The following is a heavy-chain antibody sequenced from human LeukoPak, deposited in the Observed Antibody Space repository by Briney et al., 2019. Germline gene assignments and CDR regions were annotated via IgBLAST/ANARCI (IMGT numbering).Heavy chain of an antibody. D-gene: IGHD3-9*01. V-gene: IGHV1-2*02. CDR1: GYTFTGYY. CDR2: INPNSGGT. J-gene: IGHJ5*02. CDR3: ARDGDYDILTGYYKRNWFDP. Sequence: ASAKVSCKASGYTFTGYYMYWVRQAPGQGLEWMGWINPNSGGTNYAQKFQGRVTMTRDTSISTAYMELSRLRSDDTAVYYCARDGDYDILTGYYKRNWFDPWGQGTLVTVSS.